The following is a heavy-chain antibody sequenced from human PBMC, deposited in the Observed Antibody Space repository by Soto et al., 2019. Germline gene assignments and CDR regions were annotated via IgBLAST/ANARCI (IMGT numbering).Heavy chain of an antibody. CDR3: ATAMTTVTKIDY. Sequence: SETLSLTCTVSGGSISSGVYYWSWIRQHPGKGLEWIGYIYYSGSTYYNPSLKSRVAISVDTSKNQFSLKLSSVTAADTAVYYCATAMTTVTKIDYWGQGTLV. D-gene: IGHD4-17*01. CDR2: IYYSGST. V-gene: IGHV4-31*03. J-gene: IGHJ4*02. CDR1: GGSISSGVYY.